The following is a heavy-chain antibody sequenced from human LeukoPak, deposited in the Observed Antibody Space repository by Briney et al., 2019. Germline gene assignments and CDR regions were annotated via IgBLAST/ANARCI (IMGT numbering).Heavy chain of an antibody. V-gene: IGHV3-15*01. CDR2: VKRKTDGGTT. J-gene: IGHJ4*02. D-gene: IGHD3-16*01. CDR3: TTLGAFDY. CDR1: GFTFSNAW. Sequence: PGGSLRLSCAACGFTFSNAWMSWVRQTPGKGLEWVGRVKRKTDGGTTDYAAPVKGRFSISRDDSKDTLYLQMNSLKTEDTAVYYCTTLGAFDYWGQGTLVTVSS.